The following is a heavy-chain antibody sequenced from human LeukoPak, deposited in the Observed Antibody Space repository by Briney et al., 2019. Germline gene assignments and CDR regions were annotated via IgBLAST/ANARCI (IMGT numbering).Heavy chain of an antibody. Sequence: SETLSLTCAVSGGSISSGGYSGSWIRQPPGKGLEWIGYIYHSGSTYYNPSLKSRVTISVDRSKNQFSLKLSSVTAADTAVYYCARTPVDTAMDNYFDYWGQGTLVTVSS. V-gene: IGHV4-30-2*01. D-gene: IGHD5-18*01. CDR2: IYHSGST. J-gene: IGHJ4*02. CDR3: ARTPVDTAMDNYFDY. CDR1: GGSISSGGYS.